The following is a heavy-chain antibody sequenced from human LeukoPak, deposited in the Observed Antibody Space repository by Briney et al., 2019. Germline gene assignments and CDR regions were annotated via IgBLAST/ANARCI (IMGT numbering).Heavy chain of an antibody. D-gene: IGHD4-11*01. CDR2: IFTSSST. V-gene: IGHV4-4*07. CDR3: ARAPVTVKDSFDI. J-gene: IGHJ3*02. Sequence: SETLSLTCAVSGGSINNYYWSWIRQPAGKGLGWIGRIFTSSSTNTNASHTSRVTMSVDTSKTQFSLKLRFMTAADTAVYYCARAPVTVKDSFDIWGQGTMVTVSS. CDR1: GGSINNYY.